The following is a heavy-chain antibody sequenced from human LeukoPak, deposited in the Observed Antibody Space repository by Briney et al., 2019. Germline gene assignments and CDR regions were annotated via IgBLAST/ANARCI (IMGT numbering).Heavy chain of an antibody. J-gene: IGHJ5*02. CDR2: IYPGDSDT. CDR1: GYSFTSYW. V-gene: IGHV5-51*01. Sequence: GASLKISCKGSGYSFTSYWIGWVRQMPGKGLEWMGVIYPGDSDTRYSPSFQGHVTISADKSSSTAYLQWSSLKASDTAMYYCVRGGGIATAGTETRPYNWFDPWGQGTLVTVSS. CDR3: VRGGGIATAGTETRPYNWFDP. D-gene: IGHD6-13*01.